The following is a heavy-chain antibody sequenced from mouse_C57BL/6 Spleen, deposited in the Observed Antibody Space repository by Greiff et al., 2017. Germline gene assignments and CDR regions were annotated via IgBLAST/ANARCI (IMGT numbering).Heavy chain of an antibody. Sequence: EVKLVESGGGLVKPGGSLKLSCAASGFTFSSYTMSWVRQTPEKRLEWVATISGGGGNTYYPDSVKGRFTSSRDNAKNTLYLQMSSLRSEDTALYYCARRDYFDYWGQGTTLTVSS. CDR3: ARRDYFDY. CDR1: GFTFSSYT. J-gene: IGHJ2*01. V-gene: IGHV5-9*01. CDR2: ISGGGGNT.